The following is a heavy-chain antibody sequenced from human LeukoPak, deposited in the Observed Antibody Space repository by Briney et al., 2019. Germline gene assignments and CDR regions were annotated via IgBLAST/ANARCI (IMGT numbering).Heavy chain of an antibody. CDR3: ARAPGSGYAFDS. Sequence: ASVEVSCKASGYTFTGYYIHWVRQAPGQGLEWMGWINPDSGGTKSAQKFQGRVTMTRDTSINTAYMELSRLASDDTAVYYCARAPGSGYAFDSWGQGTQVTVSS. CDR2: INPDSGGT. CDR1: GYTFTGYY. J-gene: IGHJ4*02. D-gene: IGHD5-12*01. V-gene: IGHV1-2*02.